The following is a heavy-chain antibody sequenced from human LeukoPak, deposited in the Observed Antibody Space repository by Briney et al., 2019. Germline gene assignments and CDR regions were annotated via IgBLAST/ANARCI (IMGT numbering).Heavy chain of an antibody. CDR3: ARPYGSGSYPIDY. Sequence: GGSLRLSCAASGFTFSNAWLSWVRQAPGKGLEWVGRIKSKTDGGTTDYAAPVKGRFTISRDDSKNTLYLQMNSLRAEDTAVYYCARPYGSGSYPIDYWGQGTLVTVSS. J-gene: IGHJ4*02. CDR2: IKSKTDGGTT. V-gene: IGHV3-15*01. CDR1: GFTFSNAW. D-gene: IGHD3-10*01.